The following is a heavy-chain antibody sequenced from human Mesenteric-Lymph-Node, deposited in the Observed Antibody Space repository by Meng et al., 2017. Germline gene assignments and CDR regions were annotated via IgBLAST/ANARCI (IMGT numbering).Heavy chain of an antibody. CDR3: ARGPIRGSGAAFDI. Sequence: GESLKISCAASGFTVSRNYMSWVRQAPGKGLEWVSVIYSGGSTYYADSVKGRFTISRDNSKNTLYLQMNSLRAEDTEVYYCARGPIRGSGAAFDIWGQGTMVTVSS. D-gene: IGHD3-10*01. V-gene: IGHV3-66*02. CDR1: GFTVSRNY. CDR2: IYSGGST. J-gene: IGHJ3*02.